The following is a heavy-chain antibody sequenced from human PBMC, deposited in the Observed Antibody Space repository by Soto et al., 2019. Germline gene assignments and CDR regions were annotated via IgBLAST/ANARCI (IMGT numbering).Heavy chain of an antibody. Sequence: GGSLRLSCAASGFTFSSYGMHWVRQAPGKGLEWVAVIWYDGSNKYYADSVKGRFTISRDNSKNTLYLQMNSLRAEDTAVYYCARVSGITMVRGNWFDPWGQGTLVTVSS. V-gene: IGHV3-33*01. CDR2: IWYDGSNK. J-gene: IGHJ5*02. D-gene: IGHD3-10*01. CDR3: ARVSGITMVRGNWFDP. CDR1: GFTFSSYG.